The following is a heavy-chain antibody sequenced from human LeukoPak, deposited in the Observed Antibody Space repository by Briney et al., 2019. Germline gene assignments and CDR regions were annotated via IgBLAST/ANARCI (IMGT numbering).Heavy chain of an antibody. CDR2: VSGYDGNT. J-gene: IGHJ6*02. CDR1: AHSFSSNG. D-gene: IGHD2-15*01. Sequence: ASVKVSCKASAHSFSSNGISWVRHAPGQGLGWLGWVSGYDGNTNYVQKLQGRVTMNTDTSTSTAYMEQRSPRSDDTPVYYCAREWRHCSGGDCNTPSGGMDVWGQGTTVTVSS. CDR3: AREWRHCSGGDCNTPSGGMDV. V-gene: IGHV1-18*01.